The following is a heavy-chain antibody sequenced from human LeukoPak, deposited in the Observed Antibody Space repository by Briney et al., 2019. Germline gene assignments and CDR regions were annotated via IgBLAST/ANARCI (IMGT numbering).Heavy chain of an antibody. Sequence: TGGSLRLSCAASGFTFSSYGMNWVRQAPGKGLEWVSYISSSGSTIYYADSVKGRFTISRDNAKNSLYLQMNSLRAEDTAVYYCARDLEGSGSFYRPSYDYWGQGTLVTVSX. CDR3: ARDLEGSGSFYRPSYDY. V-gene: IGHV3-48*04. J-gene: IGHJ4*02. D-gene: IGHD3-10*01. CDR1: GFTFSSYG. CDR2: ISSSGSTI.